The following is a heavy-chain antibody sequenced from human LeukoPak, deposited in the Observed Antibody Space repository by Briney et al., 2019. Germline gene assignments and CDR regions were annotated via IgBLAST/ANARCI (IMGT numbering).Heavy chain of an antibody. V-gene: IGHV3-30-3*01. CDR1: GFTFSSYA. CDR3: ARSHTDRTYCSRTSCYAY. CDR2: ISYDGSNK. J-gene: IGHJ4*02. D-gene: IGHD2-2*01. Sequence: PGGSLRLSCAASGFTFSSYAMHWVRQAPGKGLERVAVISYDGSNKYYADSVKGRFTISRDNSKNTLYLQMNSLRAEDTAVYYCARSHTDRTYCSRTSCYAYWGQGTLVTVSS.